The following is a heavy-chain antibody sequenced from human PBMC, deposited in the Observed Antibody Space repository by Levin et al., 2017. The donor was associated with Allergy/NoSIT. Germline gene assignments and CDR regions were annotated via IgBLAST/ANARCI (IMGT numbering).Heavy chain of an antibody. CDR2: IYYSGST. Sequence: PSETLSLTCTVSGGSISSGDYYWSWIRQPPGKGLEWIGYIYYSGSTYYNPSLKSRVTISVDTSKNQFSLKLSSVTAADTAVYYCARVAGDGGYDYEVLWFDYWGQGTLVTVSS. D-gene: IGHD5-12*01. J-gene: IGHJ4*02. V-gene: IGHV4-30-4*01. CDR3: ARVAGDGGYDYEVLWFDY. CDR1: GGSISSGDYY.